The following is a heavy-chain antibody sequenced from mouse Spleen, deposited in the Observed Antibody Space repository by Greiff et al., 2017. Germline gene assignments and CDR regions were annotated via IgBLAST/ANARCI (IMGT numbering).Heavy chain of an antibody. CDR2: ISSGGSYT. CDR1: GFTFSSYG. CDR3: ARHARDWYFDV. J-gene: IGHJ1*03. V-gene: IGHV5-6*01. Sequence: EVKLVESGGDLVKPGGSLKLSCAASGFTFSSYGMSWVRQTPDKRLEWVATISSGGSYTYYPDSVKGRFTISRDNAKNTLYLQMSSLKSEDTARYYCARHARDWYFDVWGTGTTVTVSS.